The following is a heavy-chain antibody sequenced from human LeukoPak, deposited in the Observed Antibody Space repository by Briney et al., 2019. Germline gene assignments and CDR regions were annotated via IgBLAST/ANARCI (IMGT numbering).Heavy chain of an antibody. CDR3: AKDEAATVAKPEGLFDY. CDR1: GFTFSSYA. Sequence: PGGSLRLSCAASGFTFSSYAMSWVRQAPGKGLEWVSAISGSGGSTYYADSVKGRFTISRDNSKNTLYLQMNSLRAEDTAVYYCAKDEAATVAKPEGLFDYWGQGTLVTVSS. D-gene: IGHD4-23*01. J-gene: IGHJ4*02. V-gene: IGHV3-23*01. CDR2: ISGSGGST.